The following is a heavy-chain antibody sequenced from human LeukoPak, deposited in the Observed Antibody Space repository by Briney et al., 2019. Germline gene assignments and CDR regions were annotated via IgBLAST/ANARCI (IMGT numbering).Heavy chain of an antibody. CDR3: ARGGDCPDY. Sequence: SETLSLTCTVSDDSLSRYYWSWVRQPAGKGLEWTGRLDTSGNTHYNPSLKSRVTMSVDTSRNQFSLRLTSVTAADTAVYYCARGGDCPDYWAQGTLVTVSS. CDR2: LDTSGNT. V-gene: IGHV4-4*07. J-gene: IGHJ4*02. D-gene: IGHD2-21*02. CDR1: DDSLSRYY.